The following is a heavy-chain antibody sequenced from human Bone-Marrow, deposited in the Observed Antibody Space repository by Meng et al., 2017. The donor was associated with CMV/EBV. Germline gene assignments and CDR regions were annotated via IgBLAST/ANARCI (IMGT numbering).Heavy chain of an antibody. D-gene: IGHD3-10*01. J-gene: IGHJ4*02. CDR3: VRGFADGHY. Sequence: GESLKISCAASGFTVSSNYMSWVRQAPGKGLEWVSVIYSGGSTYYADSVKGRFTISRDNAKSSVYLQMNSLRAEDTAVYYCVRGFADGHYWGQGTLVTVSS. V-gene: IGHV3-53*01. CDR2: IYSGGST. CDR1: GFTVSSNY.